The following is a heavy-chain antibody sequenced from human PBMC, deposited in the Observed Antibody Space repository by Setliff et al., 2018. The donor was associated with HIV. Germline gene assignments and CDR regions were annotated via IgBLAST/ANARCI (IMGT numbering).Heavy chain of an antibody. D-gene: IGHD1-26*01. CDR1: GFSFSNYG. V-gene: IGHV3-33*01. CDR2: IWYDGSNE. Sequence: GGSLRLSCAASGFSFSNYGMDWVRQAPGKGLEWVALIWYDGSNEFYADSVKGRFTVSRDNSKNTLYLQMNSLRADDTAVYYCARRAFYYYMDVWGKGTTVTVSS. CDR3: ARRAFYYYMDV. J-gene: IGHJ6*03.